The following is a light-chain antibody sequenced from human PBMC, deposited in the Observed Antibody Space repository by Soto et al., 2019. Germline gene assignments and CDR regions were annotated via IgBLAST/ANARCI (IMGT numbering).Light chain of an antibody. V-gene: IGKV2-28*01. CDR3: MQSLQYPRS. Sequence: DIVMTQSPLSLPVTTGEPASISCRSSQSLLHSNGYNYLDWYLQKPGQSPQLLIYLGSNRASGVPDRFSGSGSGTDFTLKISRVEAEDFGVYYCMQSLQYPRSFGGGTKVEIK. J-gene: IGKJ4*01. CDR2: LGS. CDR1: QSLLHSNGYNY.